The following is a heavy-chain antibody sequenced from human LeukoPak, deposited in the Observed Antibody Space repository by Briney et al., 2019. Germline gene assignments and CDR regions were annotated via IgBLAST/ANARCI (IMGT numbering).Heavy chain of an antibody. Sequence: PGGSLRLSCAASGFTFSSYAMSWVRQAPGKGLEWVSAISGSGGSTYYADSVKGRFTISRDNSKNTLYLQMNSLRAEDTAVYYCARDGSKYCGGDCYSPAEYFQHWGQGTLVTVSS. CDR1: GFTFSSYA. V-gene: IGHV3-23*01. CDR3: ARDGSKYCGGDCYSPAEYFQH. CDR2: ISGSGGST. J-gene: IGHJ1*01. D-gene: IGHD2-21*02.